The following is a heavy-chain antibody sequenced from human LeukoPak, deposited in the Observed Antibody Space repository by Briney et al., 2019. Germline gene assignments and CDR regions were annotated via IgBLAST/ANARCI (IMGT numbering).Heavy chain of an antibody. CDR1: GFSSSSYG. Sequence: GGSLRLSCAASGFSSSSYGMHWVRQAPGEGLDWVAFIRYDGSNECYADSVKGRFTISRDNSENTLYLQMNSLTAEDTAVYYCVADFDYWGQGTLVTVSS. CDR2: IRYDGSNE. CDR3: VADFDY. J-gene: IGHJ4*02. V-gene: IGHV3-30*02.